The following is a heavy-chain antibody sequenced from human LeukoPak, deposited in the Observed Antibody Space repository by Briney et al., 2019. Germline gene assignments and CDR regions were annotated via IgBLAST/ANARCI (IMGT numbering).Heavy chain of an antibody. D-gene: IGHD3-3*01. V-gene: IGHV3-11*01. CDR3: AKVAASTIFGVVTYYYYMDV. CDR1: GFTFSDYY. Sequence: GGSLRLSCAASGFTFSDYYMSWIRQAPGKGLEWVSYISSSGSTIYYADSVKGRFTISRDNSKNTLYLQMNSLRAEDTAVYYCAKVAASTIFGVVTYYYYMDVWGKGTTVTVSS. J-gene: IGHJ6*03. CDR2: ISSSGSTI.